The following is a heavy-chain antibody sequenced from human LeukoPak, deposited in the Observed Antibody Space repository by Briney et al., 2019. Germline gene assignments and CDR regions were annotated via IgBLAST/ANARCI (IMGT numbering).Heavy chain of an antibody. CDR3: AREPVGFRELDW. D-gene: IGHD1-26*01. V-gene: IGHV3-53*01. Sequence: PGGSLRLSCAASGFNVSSNNMNWVRQAPGKGLDWVSVIYRGGSIHYADSVKGRFTISRDNSKNTLYLQMNSLRAEDTAVYYCAREPVGFRELDWWGQGTLVTVSS. CDR1: GFNVSSNN. J-gene: IGHJ4*02. CDR2: IYRGGSI.